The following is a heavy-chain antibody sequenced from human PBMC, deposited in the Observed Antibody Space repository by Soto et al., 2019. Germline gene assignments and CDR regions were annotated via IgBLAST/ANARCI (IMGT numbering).Heavy chain of an antibody. CDR3: ARHGCRRDYYMDV. CDR1: GGSISSSSYY. CDR2: IYYSGST. D-gene: IGHD2-8*01. V-gene: IGHV4-39*01. Sequence: QLQLQESGPGLVKPSETLSLTCTVSGGSISSSSYYWGWIRQPPGKGLEWIGSIYYSGSTYYNPSLNSRVTISVDTTKNQFSLKLGSVTAADTAGDYGARHGCRRDYYMDVWRKGTTVTASS. J-gene: IGHJ6*03.